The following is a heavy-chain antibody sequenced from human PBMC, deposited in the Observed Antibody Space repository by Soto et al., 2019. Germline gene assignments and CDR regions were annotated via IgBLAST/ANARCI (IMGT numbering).Heavy chain of an antibody. J-gene: IGHJ4*02. Sequence: EVQLVESGGGLVQPGGSLRLSCAASGFTFSSYWMHWVRQAPGKGLVWVSRINSDGSSTSYADSVKGRFTISRDNXKNTLYLQMNSLRAEDTAVYYCARDPYTAMVPYFDYWGQGTLVTVSS. D-gene: IGHD5-18*01. V-gene: IGHV3-74*01. CDR1: GFTFSSYW. CDR2: INSDGSST. CDR3: ARDPYTAMVPYFDY.